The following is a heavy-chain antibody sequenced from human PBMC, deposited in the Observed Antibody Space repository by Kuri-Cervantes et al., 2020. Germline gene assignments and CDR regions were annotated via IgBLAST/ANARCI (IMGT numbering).Heavy chain of an antibody. J-gene: IGHJ2*01. V-gene: IGHV4-30-4*08. CDR3: ARGGVSAAGTYSYLYFDL. Sequence: LRLSCTVSGGSISSYYWSWIRQPPGKGLEWIGYIHFGGTTYYNPSLESRVTISLDTSKNQFSLKLSSLTAADTAVYYCARGGVSAAGTYSYLYFDLWGRGTLVTVSS. CDR2: IHFGGTT. CDR1: GGSISSYY. D-gene: IGHD3-10*01.